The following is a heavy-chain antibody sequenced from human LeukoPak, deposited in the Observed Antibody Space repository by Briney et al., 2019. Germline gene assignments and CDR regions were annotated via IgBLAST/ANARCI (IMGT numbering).Heavy chain of an antibody. Sequence: PSQTLSLTCTVSGGSISSGGYSWRGIRQHPGKGLEWIGYIYYSGSTYYNPSLKSRVTISVDTSKNQFSLKLSSVTAADTAVYYCASGSGSSWKDAFDIWGRGTMVTVSS. CDR3: ASGSGSSWKDAFDI. J-gene: IGHJ3*02. V-gene: IGHV4-31*02. CDR2: IYYSGST. CDR1: GGSISSGGYS. D-gene: IGHD6-13*01.